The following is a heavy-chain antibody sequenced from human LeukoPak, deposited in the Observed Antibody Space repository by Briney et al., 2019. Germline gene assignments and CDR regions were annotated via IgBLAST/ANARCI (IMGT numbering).Heavy chain of an antibody. CDR1: GFTVSAND. Sequence: GGSLRLSCAASGFTVSANDMSWVRQAPGKGLEWVSLIYAGGSSSAFYADSVKGRFTASRHDSKNTLDLQMDGLRADDTAVYYCLRQGVGDPPRWGQGTLVTVSS. CDR3: LRQGVGDPPR. V-gene: IGHV3-53*04. D-gene: IGHD3-16*01. CDR2: IYAGGSSSA. J-gene: IGHJ4*02.